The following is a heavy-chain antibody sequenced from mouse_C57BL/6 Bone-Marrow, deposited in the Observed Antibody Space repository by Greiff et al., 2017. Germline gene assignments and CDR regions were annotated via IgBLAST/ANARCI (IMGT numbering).Heavy chain of an antibody. D-gene: IGHD2-4*01. CDR1: GFTFSSYG. J-gene: IGHJ2*01. CDR2: ISSGGSYT. Sequence: DVHLVESGGDLVKPGGSLKLSCAASGFTFSSYGMSWVRPTPDKRLEWVATISSGGSYTYYPDSVKGRFTISRDNAKNTLYLQMSSLKSEDTAMYYCARHGGLRPLDYWGQGTTLTVSS. CDR3: ARHGGLRPLDY. V-gene: IGHV5-6*01.